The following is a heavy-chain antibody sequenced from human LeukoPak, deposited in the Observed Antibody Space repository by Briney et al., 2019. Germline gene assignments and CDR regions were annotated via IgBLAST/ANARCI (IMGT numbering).Heavy chain of an antibody. CDR3: ARGGGSLNF. CDR2: ITSRGAYI. J-gene: IGHJ4*02. CDR1: GFIFRTST. V-gene: IGHV3-21*06. Sequence: GGSLRLSCAASGFIFRTSTMNWVRQAPGKGLELVSSITSRGAYIFHVDSVEGRFTISRDNANNSLFLQLSSLRAEDTAVYYCARGGGSLNFWGQGILVTVSP. D-gene: IGHD1-26*01.